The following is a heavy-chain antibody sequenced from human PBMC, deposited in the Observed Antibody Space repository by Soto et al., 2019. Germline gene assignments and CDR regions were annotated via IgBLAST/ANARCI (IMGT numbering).Heavy chain of an antibody. CDR2: ISYDGSNK. CDR3: AIDFDY. V-gene: IGHV3-30-3*01. CDR1: GFTFSSYA. J-gene: IGHJ4*02. Sequence: QVQLVESGGGVVQPGRSLRLSCAASGFTFSSYAMHWVRQAPGKGLEWVAVISYDGSNKYYADSVKGRFTISRDNSKNPLYLQMNSLRAEDTAVYYCAIDFDYWGQGTLVTVSS.